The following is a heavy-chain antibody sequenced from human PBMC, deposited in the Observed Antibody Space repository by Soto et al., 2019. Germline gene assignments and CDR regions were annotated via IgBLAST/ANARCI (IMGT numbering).Heavy chain of an antibody. D-gene: IGHD3-10*01. Sequence: QVPLVQSGAEVKKPGASVKVSCKASGYTFSSYAIIWVRQAPGQGLEWMGWISAYTGNTNYAQTLQGRVTLTTDTSTSTAYMELRSLRSNDTAGYYCARRNLTRGAHHDWFGPWGQGTLVTVSS. CDR1: GYTFSSYA. V-gene: IGHV1-18*01. CDR2: ISAYTGNT. CDR3: ARRNLTRGAHHDWFGP. J-gene: IGHJ5*02.